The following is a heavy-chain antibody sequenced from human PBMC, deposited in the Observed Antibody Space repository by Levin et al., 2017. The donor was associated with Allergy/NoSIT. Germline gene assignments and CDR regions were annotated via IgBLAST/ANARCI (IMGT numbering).Heavy chain of an antibody. CDR3: ARALRVSGDSFDF. J-gene: IGHJ4*02. V-gene: IGHV3-49*03. CDR1: GFAFGAYP. Sequence: GGSLRLSCSASGFAFGAYPMAWFRQAPGKGLEWVSYIRNKAYGETTEYAASVKGRFTMSRDDSKSIASLQMNNLKSDDTAVYYCARALRVSGDSFDFWGQGTLVTVSS. CDR2: IRNKAYGETT. D-gene: IGHD2-21*01.